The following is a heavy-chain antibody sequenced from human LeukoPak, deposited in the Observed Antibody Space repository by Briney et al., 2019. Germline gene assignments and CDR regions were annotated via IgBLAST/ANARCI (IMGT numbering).Heavy chain of an antibody. CDR3: ARHRKYSSSWYKDAFDI. D-gene: IGHD6-13*01. CDR1: GGSISSSNW. V-gene: IGHV4-4*02. Sequence: SETLSLTCAVSGGSISSSNWWSWVRQPPGKGLEWIGEIYHSGSTYYNPSLKSRVTISVDTSKNQFSLKLSSVTAADMAVYYCARHRKYSSSWYKDAFDIWGQGTMVTVSS. CDR2: IYHSGST. J-gene: IGHJ3*02.